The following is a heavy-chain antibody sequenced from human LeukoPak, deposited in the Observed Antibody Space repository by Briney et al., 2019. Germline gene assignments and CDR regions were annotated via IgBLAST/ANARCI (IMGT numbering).Heavy chain of an antibody. CDR1: GGSFSGYY. D-gene: IGHD2-21*02. V-gene: IGHV4-34*01. CDR2: INHSGSA. J-gene: IGHJ3*02. CDR3: AIPSVEVAVTAQGNDAFDI. Sequence: SETLSLTCAVYGGSFSGYYWSWIRQPPGKGLEWIGEINHSGSANYNPSLKSRVTISVDTSKNQFSLKLSSVTAADTAVYYCAIPSVEVAVTAQGNDAFDIWGQGTMVTVSS.